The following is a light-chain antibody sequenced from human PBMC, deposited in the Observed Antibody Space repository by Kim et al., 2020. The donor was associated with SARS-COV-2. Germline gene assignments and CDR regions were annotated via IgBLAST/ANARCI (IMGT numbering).Light chain of an antibody. J-gene: IGLJ3*02. CDR2: YDR. Sequence: SYELTQPPSVSAAPGGTATIPCGGEDIGSKSVHWYQQKPGQAPMVIIFYDRDRPSRTPERFSGTNSGNMATLIIRRVEAGDEADYYCQVWDYSTNLWVFGGGTQLTVL. V-gene: IGLV3-21*04. CDR3: QVWDYSTNLWV. CDR1: DIGSKS.